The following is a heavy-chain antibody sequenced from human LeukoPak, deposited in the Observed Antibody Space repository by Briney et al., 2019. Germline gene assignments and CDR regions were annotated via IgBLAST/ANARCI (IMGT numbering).Heavy chain of an antibody. CDR1: GFTYSSYA. CDR3: AKDRTALPAALDY. CDR2: ISGSGGST. Sequence: GGSLRLSCAASGFTYSSYAMSWVRQAPGKGLEWVSAISGSGGSTYYADSVKGRFTISRDNSKNTLYLQMNSLRAEDTAVYYCAKDRTALPAALDYWGQGTLVTVSS. D-gene: IGHD2-2*01. V-gene: IGHV3-23*01. J-gene: IGHJ4*02.